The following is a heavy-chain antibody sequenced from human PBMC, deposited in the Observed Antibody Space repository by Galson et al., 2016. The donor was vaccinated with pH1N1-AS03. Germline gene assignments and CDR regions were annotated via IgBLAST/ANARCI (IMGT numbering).Heavy chain of an antibody. J-gene: IGHJ5*02. V-gene: IGHV4-39*07. Sequence: ETLSLTCTVSGGYFRSSNYYWGWIRQAPGKGLEWIASIYHSGSTYYKPSLRSRVGISVDTSRSQFSLRLTSVTAADTAVYYCARDSYRGFDPWGQGTLVTVSS. CDR2: IYHSGST. CDR1: GGYFRSSNYY. D-gene: IGHD3-16*02. CDR3: ARDSYRGFDP.